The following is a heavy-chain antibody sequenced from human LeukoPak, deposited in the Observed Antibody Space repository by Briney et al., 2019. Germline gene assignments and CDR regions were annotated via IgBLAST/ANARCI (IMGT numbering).Heavy chain of an antibody. CDR1: VYTFTSYD. CDR3: SRSELLSGSSFDL. Sequence: ASVKVSCKASVYTFTSYDMNWVRQATGQGLEWMGLMNPNSCNTGYAQKFQGRVTMTRNTSISTDYMELDSLRSEGTGVYYCSRSELLSGSSFDLWGQGTLVTVSS. V-gene: IGHV1-8*01. J-gene: IGHJ5*02. D-gene: IGHD1-26*01. CDR2: MNPNSCNT.